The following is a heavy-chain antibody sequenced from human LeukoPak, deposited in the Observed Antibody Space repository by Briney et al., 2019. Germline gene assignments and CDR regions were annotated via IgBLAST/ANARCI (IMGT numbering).Heavy chain of an antibody. CDR2: INHSGST. V-gene: IGHV4-34*01. Sequence: PSETLSLTCAVYGGSFSGYYWSWIRQPPGKGLEWIGEINHSGSTNYNPSLKSRVTISVDTSKNQFSLKLSSVTAADTAVYYCARGRNRYYYDSSGPDPWGQGTLVTVSS. CDR3: ARGRNRYYYDSSGPDP. CDR1: GGSFSGYY. D-gene: IGHD3-22*01. J-gene: IGHJ5*02.